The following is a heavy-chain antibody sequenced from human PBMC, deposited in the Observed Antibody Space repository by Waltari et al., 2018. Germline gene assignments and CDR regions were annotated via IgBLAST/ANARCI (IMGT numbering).Heavy chain of an antibody. CDR1: GGTFSSYA. CDR3: AREERDIVVVVAATSGRDAFDI. D-gene: IGHD2-15*01. V-gene: IGHV1-69*05. Sequence: QVQLVQSGAEVKKPGSSVKVSCKASGGTFSSYAISWVRQAPGQGLEWMGGIIPIFGTANYAQKFQGRVTITTDESTSTAYMELSSLRSEDTAVYYCAREERDIVVVVAATSGRDAFDIWGQGTMVTVSS. CDR2: IIPIFGTA. J-gene: IGHJ3*02.